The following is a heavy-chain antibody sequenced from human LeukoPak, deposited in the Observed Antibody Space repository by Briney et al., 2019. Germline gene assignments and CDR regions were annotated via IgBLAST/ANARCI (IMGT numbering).Heavy chain of an antibody. J-gene: IGHJ4*02. CDR3: TRLREAPTVVTPFDF. CDR1: GFTFSDSA. D-gene: IGHD4-23*01. Sequence: GGSLKLSCAASGFTFSDSAVHWVRQASGKGLEWVGRIRSKGNSYATAYAESVNGRFTVSRDDSKNTAFLQMNSLKTEDTALYYCTRLREAPTVVTPFDFWGQGTLVTVSS. V-gene: IGHV3-73*01. CDR2: IRSKGNSYAT.